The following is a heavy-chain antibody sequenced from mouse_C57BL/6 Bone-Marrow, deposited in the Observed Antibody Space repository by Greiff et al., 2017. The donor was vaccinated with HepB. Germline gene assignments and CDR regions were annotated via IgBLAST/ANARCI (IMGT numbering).Heavy chain of an antibody. D-gene: IGHD1-1*01. CDR3: ARSPYGSSAWFAY. J-gene: IGHJ3*01. Sequence: QVQLKQSGAELARPGASVKLSCKASGYTFTSYGISWVKQRTGQGLEWIGEIYPRSGNTYYNEKFKGKATLTADKSSSTAYMELRSLTSEDSAVYFCARSPYGSSAWFAYWGQGTLVTVSA. V-gene: IGHV1-81*01. CDR2: IYPRSGNT. CDR1: GYTFTSYG.